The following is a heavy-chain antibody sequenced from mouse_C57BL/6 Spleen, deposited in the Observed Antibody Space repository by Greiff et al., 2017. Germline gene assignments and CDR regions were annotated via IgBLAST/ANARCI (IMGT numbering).Heavy chain of an antibody. J-gene: IGHJ3*01. D-gene: IGHD3-2*02. Sequence: VQLQQSGAELVRPGASVTLSCKASGYTFTDYEMHWVKQTPVHGLEWIGAIDPDTGGTTYNQKFKGKAILTADKSSSTAYMELRSLTSEDSAVYYCTRQGDSSGLFSYWGQAPLVTVSA. CDR2: IDPDTGGT. V-gene: IGHV1-15*01. CDR1: GYTFTDYE. CDR3: TRQGDSSGLFSY.